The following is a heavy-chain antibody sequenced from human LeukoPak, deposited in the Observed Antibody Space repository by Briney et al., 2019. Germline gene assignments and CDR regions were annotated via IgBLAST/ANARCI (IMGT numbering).Heavy chain of an antibody. D-gene: IGHD2-15*01. J-gene: IGHJ4*02. CDR2: IYTSGST. CDR3: ARKAKVATYFDY. CDR1: GDSISTYY. V-gene: IGHV4-4*07. Sequence: SETLSLTCTVSGDSISTYYWSWIRQPAGEGLEWLGRIYTSGSTSYNPSLKSRVTISLDTPKNQFSLRLTAWAAAAPAGYSVARKAKVATYFDYWGQGILVTVSP.